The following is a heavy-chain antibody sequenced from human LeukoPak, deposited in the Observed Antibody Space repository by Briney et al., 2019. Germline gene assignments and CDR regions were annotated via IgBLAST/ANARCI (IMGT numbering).Heavy chain of an antibody. D-gene: IGHD1-26*01. J-gene: IGHJ3*02. CDR3: AKSLRRGVGATRAFDI. Sequence: GSLRLSCAASGFTFSNYVMGWVRQDPGQGLEGGGVISYDGSNKYYADSVKGRFTISRDNSKNTLYLQMNSLRAEDTAVYYCAKSLRRGVGATRAFDIWGQGTMVTVSS. V-gene: IGHV3-30*18. CDR1: GFTFSNYV. CDR2: ISYDGSNK.